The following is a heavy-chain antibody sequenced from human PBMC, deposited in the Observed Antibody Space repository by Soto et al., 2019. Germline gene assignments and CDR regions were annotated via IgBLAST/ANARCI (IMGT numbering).Heavy chain of an antibody. CDR1: GFTFSDYY. J-gene: IGHJ3*02. D-gene: IGHD3-10*01. CDR2: ISSSSSYT. Sequence: PGGSLRLSCAASGFTFSDYYMSWIRQAPGKGLEWVSYISSSSSYTNYADSVKGRFTISRDNAKNSLYLQMNSLRVEDTAVYYCARDGDVWFGAIQDAFDIWGQGTMVTVSS. V-gene: IGHV3-11*05. CDR3: ARDGDVWFGAIQDAFDI.